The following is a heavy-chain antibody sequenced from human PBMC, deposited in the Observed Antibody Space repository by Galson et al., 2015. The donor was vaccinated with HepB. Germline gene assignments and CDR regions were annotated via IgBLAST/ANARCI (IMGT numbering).Heavy chain of an antibody. CDR1: GFTFSDYY. J-gene: IGHJ5*02. CDR3: ARDIAADHPHWFDP. Sequence: SLRLPCAASGFTFSDYYMSWIRQAPGKGLEWVSYISSSGSTIYYADSVKGRFTISRDNAKNSLYLQMNSLRAEDTAVYYCARDIAADHPHWFDPWGQGTLVTVSS. D-gene: IGHD6-13*01. V-gene: IGHV3-11*01. CDR2: ISSSGSTI.